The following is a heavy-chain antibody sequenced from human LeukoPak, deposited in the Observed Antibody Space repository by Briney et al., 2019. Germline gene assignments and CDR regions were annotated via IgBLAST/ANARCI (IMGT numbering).Heavy chain of an antibody. CDR3: AKVVSGYHFDY. D-gene: IGHD5-12*01. J-gene: IGHJ4*02. Sequence: GGSLRLSCAASGFTFSSYGMSWVRRAPGKGPEWVSGISGSGGNTYYADSVKGRLTISRDNSQNTLYLQMNTLRAEDTAVYYCAKVVSGYHFDYWGQGTLVTVSS. CDR1: GFTFSSYG. V-gene: IGHV3-23*01. CDR2: ISGSGGNT.